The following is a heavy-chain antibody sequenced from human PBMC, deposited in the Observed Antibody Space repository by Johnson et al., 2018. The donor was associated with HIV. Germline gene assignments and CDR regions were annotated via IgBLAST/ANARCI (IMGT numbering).Heavy chain of an antibody. Sequence: EVQLVESGGGVVQPGGSLRLSCAASGFAFSSYAVTWVRQTSGKGLEWVSAISGSGGSTYYADSVKGRFTISRDNSKRTLYLQMNSLRAEDTAVYYCARPGVVVTPPDAFDIWGQGTMVTVSS. J-gene: IGHJ3*02. CDR1: GFAFSSYA. V-gene: IGHV3-23*04. CDR3: ARPGVVVTPPDAFDI. CDR2: ISGSGGST. D-gene: IGHD3-22*01.